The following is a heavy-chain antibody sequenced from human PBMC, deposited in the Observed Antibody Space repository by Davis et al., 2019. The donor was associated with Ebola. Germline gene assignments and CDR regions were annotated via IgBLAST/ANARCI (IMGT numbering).Heavy chain of an antibody. D-gene: IGHD5-18*01. CDR1: GYTFTSYY. V-gene: IGHV1-69*13. Sequence: AASVKVSCKASGYTFTSYYMHWVRQAPGQGLEWMGGIIPLFGPANYAQKFQGRVAITADDSTSTVYMELSGLRSEDTAVFFCARAPTATAQYYYGLDVWGEGTRVTVSS. J-gene: IGHJ6*02. CDR3: ARAPTATAQYYYGLDV. CDR2: IIPLFGPA.